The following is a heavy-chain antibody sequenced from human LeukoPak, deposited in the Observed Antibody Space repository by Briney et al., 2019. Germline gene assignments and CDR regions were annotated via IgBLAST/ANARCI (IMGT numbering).Heavy chain of an antibody. J-gene: IGHJ4*02. CDR2: ISGSGGII. D-gene: IGHD6-19*01. CDR3: AKTTAGHSSGRYPGWPVDY. V-gene: IGHV3-23*01. Sequence: GGSLRLSCAASGFSFGSYAMAWVRQAPGKGLEWVSHISGSGGIIYYTDSVKGRFTISRDNSKNTLYLQMDSLRAEDTAVYYCAKTTAGHSSGRYPGWPVDYWGQGTLVTVSS. CDR1: GFSFGSYA.